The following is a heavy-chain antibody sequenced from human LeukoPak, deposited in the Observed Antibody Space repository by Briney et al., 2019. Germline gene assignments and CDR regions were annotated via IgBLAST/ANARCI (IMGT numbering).Heavy chain of an antibody. J-gene: IGHJ4*02. CDR3: ARAPRGYCSGGSCYLFDY. CDR1: GFTFSSYG. V-gene: IGHV3-30*03. D-gene: IGHD2-15*01. CDR2: ISYDGSNK. Sequence: GGSLRLSCAASGFTFSSYGMHWVRQAPGKGLEWVAVISYDGSNKYYADFVKGRFTISRDNSKNTLYLQMNSLRAEDTAVYYCARAPRGYCSGGSCYLFDYWGQGTLVTVSS.